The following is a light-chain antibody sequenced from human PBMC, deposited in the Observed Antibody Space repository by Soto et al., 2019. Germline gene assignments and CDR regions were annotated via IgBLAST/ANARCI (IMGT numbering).Light chain of an antibody. CDR2: EVS. V-gene: IGLV2-14*01. Sequence: QSVLTQPASVSGSPGQSITISCTGTSSDVGGYNYVSWYQQHPGKAPKLMIYEVSNRPSGVSNRFSGSKSGNTASLTISGLQAEDEADYYCSSYTSSSTLVFGTATKLTVL. CDR1: SSDVGGYNY. J-gene: IGLJ1*01. CDR3: SSYTSSSTLV.